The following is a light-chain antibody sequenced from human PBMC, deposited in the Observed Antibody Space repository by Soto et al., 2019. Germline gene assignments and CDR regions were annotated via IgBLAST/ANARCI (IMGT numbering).Light chain of an antibody. CDR1: SSDVGGYNY. V-gene: IGLV2-14*03. J-gene: IGLJ2*01. CDR2: DVT. Sequence: QSVLTQPASVSGSPGQSITISCTGISSDVGGYNYVSWYQQHPGKAPKLMIYDVTNRPSGGSNRFSGSKSGSTASLTISGRQNEDEAVYYCSSYGGSGSFVLFGGGTKLTVL. CDR3: SSYGGSGSFVL.